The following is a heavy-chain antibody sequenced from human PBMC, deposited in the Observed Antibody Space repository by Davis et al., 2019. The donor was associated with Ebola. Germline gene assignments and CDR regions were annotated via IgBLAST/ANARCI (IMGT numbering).Heavy chain of an antibody. D-gene: IGHD2/OR15-2a*01. V-gene: IGHV5-51*01. CDR3: ARQESLYGWSDY. CDR2: IYPGDSET. Sequence: GESLKISCKGSGYTFTSYWIAWVRQVPGKGLEWMGSIYPGDSETRYSPSLQGQATISVDRYITTAFLQWTSLRASDTAIYYCARQESLYGWSDYWGQGTLVTVSS. J-gene: IGHJ4*02. CDR1: GYTFTSYW.